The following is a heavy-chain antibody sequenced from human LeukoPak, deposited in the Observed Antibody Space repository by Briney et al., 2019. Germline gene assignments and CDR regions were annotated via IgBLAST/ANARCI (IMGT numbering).Heavy chain of an antibody. CDR3: ARLESTYDYLWGSYRGPFDY. Sequence: GSLRLSCAASGFTFSSYWMSWVRQAPGKGLEWVAHIKQDGSEKYYVDSVKGRFSISRDNAKSSLYLQMNSLRAEDTAIYYCARLESTYDYLWGSYRGPFDYWGQGTLVTVSS. V-gene: IGHV3-7*03. D-gene: IGHD3-16*02. CDR2: IKQDGSEK. J-gene: IGHJ4*02. CDR1: GFTFSSYW.